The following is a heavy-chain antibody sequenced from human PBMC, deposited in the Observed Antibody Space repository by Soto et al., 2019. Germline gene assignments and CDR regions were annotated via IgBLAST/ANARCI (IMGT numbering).Heavy chain of an antibody. CDR2: ISYSGTT. Sequence: QLQVQESGPGLVKPSETLSLTCTVSGGSISSSSYYWGWIRQPPGKGLEWIGSISYSGTTYYNPSLKSRVTISVDTSKNQCSLKLSSVTAADTAVYYCARQYSSGRGYFDYWGQGTLVTVSS. CDR3: ARQYSSGRGYFDY. V-gene: IGHV4-39*01. D-gene: IGHD6-19*01. J-gene: IGHJ4*02. CDR1: GGSISSSSYY.